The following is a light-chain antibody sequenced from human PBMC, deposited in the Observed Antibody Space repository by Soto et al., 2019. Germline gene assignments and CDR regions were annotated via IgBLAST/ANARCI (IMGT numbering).Light chain of an antibody. CDR3: QQYDNWPPIT. V-gene: IGKV3-15*01. Sequence: VLTQSPATLSLSPGERATLSCRASLNVNSYLAWYQQKPGQAPRLLIYDASTRATGIPPRFSGGGSGTEFTVTISSLQSEDFAIYYCQQYDNWPPITFGQGTRLEIK. J-gene: IGKJ5*01. CDR2: DAS. CDR1: LNVNSY.